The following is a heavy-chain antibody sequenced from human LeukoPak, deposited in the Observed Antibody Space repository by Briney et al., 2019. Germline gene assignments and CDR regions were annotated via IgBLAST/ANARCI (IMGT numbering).Heavy chain of an antibody. CDR1: GYTLTELY. Sequence: GASVKVSCKVSGYTLTELYMHWLRQAPGKGLEWMGGFDPEDGETIYAQKFQGGVTMTEDTSTDKAYMELSSLRSEDTGVYYCSIGLHEFWSGYQFDYWGQGTLVTVSS. CDR2: FDPEDGET. D-gene: IGHD3-3*01. V-gene: IGHV1-24*01. CDR3: SIGLHEFWSGYQFDY. J-gene: IGHJ4*02.